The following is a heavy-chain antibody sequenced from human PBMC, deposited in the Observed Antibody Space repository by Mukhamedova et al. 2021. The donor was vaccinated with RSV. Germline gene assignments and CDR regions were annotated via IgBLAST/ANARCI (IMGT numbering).Heavy chain of an antibody. J-gene: IGHJ5*01. CDR1: IFA. CDR2: ISAYGERT. V-gene: IGHV3-23*01. Sequence: IFAMSWVRRFPGKGLEWVSAISAYGERTYYADSVRGRFTVSRDNSKNTLYLQMDSLRAEDTALYFCAKDPGGYGSAWF. CDR3: AKDPGGYGSAWF. D-gene: IGHD6-19*01.